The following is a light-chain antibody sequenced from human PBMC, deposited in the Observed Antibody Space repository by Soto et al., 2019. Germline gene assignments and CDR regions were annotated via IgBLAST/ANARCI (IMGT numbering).Light chain of an antibody. CDR1: QDLSSW. J-gene: IGKJ5*01. V-gene: IGKV1D-12*01. CDR2: AAS. CDR3: QQPISFPIT. Sequence: DVQMTQSPSSVSASVVDRFTITFLASQDLSSWLAWYQQKPGKAPKLLISAASSLQSGVPSRFSGSGSGTDFTLTIRSLQPEDFATYYCQQPISFPITFGQGTRLEIK.